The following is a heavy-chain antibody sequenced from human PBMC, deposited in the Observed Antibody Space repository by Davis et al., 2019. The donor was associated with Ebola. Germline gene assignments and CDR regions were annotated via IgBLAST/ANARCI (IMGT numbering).Heavy chain of an antibody. CDR3: ARARYSSYYYYYYGMDV. D-gene: IGHD6-13*01. V-gene: IGHV4-34*01. CDR1: GGSFSGYY. J-gene: IGHJ6*02. CDR2: INHSGST. Sequence: GSLRLSCAVYGGSFSGYYWSWIRQPPGKGLEWIGEINHSGSTNYNPSLKSRVTISVDTSKNQFSLKLSSVTAADTAVYYCARARYSSYYYYYYGMDVWGQGTTVTVSS.